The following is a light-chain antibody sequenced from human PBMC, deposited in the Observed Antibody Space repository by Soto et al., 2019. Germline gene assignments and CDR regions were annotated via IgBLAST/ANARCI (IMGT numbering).Light chain of an antibody. CDR1: SSNIGAGYD. CDR3: QSYDSSLSAV. CDR2: GDT. Sequence: QSVLTQPPSVSGAPGQRITISCTGSSSNIGAGYDVHWYQQLPGTAPKLLIYGDTNRPSGVPDRFSGSKSGTSASLAITGVQAEDEADYYCQSYDSSLSAVFGGGTQLTV. V-gene: IGLV1-40*01. J-gene: IGLJ7*01.